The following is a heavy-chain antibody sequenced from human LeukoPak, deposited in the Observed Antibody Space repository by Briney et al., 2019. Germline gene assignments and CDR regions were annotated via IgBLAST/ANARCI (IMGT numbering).Heavy chain of an antibody. CDR2: IYTSGST. CDR1: DDSIRNFF. CDR3: ARESKSYDGSGFYHDY. D-gene: IGHD3-22*01. J-gene: IGHJ4*02. V-gene: IGHV4-4*07. Sequence: PSETLSLTCSVSDDSIRNFFWSWIRQPAGKGLEWIGRIYTSGSTDYNPSLRRRVTMSVDTSRNQFSLKLTSVTAADTAVYYCARESKSYDGSGFYHDYWGQGTLVAVSS.